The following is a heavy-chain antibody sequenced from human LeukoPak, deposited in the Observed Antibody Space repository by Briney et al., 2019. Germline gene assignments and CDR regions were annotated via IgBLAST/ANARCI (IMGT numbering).Heavy chain of an antibody. V-gene: IGHV3-21*01. Sequence: GGSLRLSCAASGFIFSSYSMNWVRQAPGKGLEWVSSISSGSSYINYADSVKGRFTISRDNAKNSLYLQMNSLRAEDTAVYYCARDRGDYYYYMDVWGKGTTVTISS. CDR1: GFIFSSYS. CDR3: ARDRGDYYYYMDV. CDR2: ISSGSSYI. J-gene: IGHJ6*03.